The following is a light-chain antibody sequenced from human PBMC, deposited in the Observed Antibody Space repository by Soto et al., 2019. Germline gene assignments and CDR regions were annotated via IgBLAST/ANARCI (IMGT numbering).Light chain of an antibody. J-gene: IGKJ3*01. Sequence: DIQVTQSPSSLSASVGDRVTITCRASQSISSYLNWYQQKPWKAPKLLIYAASSLQSGLPSRFSGSGSGTEFTLTISSLQPEDFATYYCQQSYSTPRTFGPGTKVDIK. CDR2: AAS. V-gene: IGKV1-39*01. CDR1: QSISSY. CDR3: QQSYSTPRT.